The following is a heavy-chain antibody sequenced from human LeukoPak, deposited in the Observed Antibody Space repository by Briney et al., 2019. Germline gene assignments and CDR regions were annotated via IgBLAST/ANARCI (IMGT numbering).Heavy chain of an antibody. Sequence: GRSLRLSCAASGFTFSSYAMHWVRQAPGKGLEWVAVISYDGSNKYYADSVKGRFTISRDNSKNTLYLQMNSLRAEDTAVYYCARVGVTSIAARLAWFDPWGQGTLVTVSS. CDR2: ISYDGSNK. D-gene: IGHD6-6*01. V-gene: IGHV3-30*04. CDR1: GFTFSSYA. J-gene: IGHJ5*02. CDR3: ARVGVTSIAARLAWFDP.